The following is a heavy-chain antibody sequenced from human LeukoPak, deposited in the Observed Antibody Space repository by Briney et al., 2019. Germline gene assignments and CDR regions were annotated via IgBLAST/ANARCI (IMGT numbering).Heavy chain of an antibody. CDR3: ARALSNDY. CDR2: IRYDGSNK. D-gene: IGHD4-11*01. V-gene: IGHV3-30*02. Sequence: GGSLRLSCAASGFTFSSYGMHWVRQAPGKGLEWVAFIRYDGSNKFYADSVRGRFTISRDNAKNTLYLQMNSLRAEDTAVYYCARALSNDYWGQGTLVTVSS. CDR1: GFTFSSYG. J-gene: IGHJ4*02.